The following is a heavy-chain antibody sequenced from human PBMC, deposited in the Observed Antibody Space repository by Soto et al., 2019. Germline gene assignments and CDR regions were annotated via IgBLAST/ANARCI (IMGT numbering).Heavy chain of an antibody. V-gene: IGHV3-7*01. J-gene: IGHJ6*02. CDR2: IKHDGSEE. CDR1: GFTFSSYW. CDR3: ARIAASGRGWDV. Sequence: EVQLVESGGGLVQPGGSLRLSCVDSGFTFSSYWLSWVRQAPVKGLERVGNIKHDGSEENYVDSVKGRFTISRDNAKNAMYLQMTRLRAEDTAVYYCARIAASGRGWDVWGQGTTVVVSS. D-gene: IGHD6-13*01.